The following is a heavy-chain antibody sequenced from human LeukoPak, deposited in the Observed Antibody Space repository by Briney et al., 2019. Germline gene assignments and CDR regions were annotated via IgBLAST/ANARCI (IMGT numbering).Heavy chain of an antibody. D-gene: IGHD4-11*01. Sequence: ASVKVSCKASGYTFTSYGISWVRQAPGKGLEWMGGFDPEDGETIYAQKFQGRVTMTEDTSADTAYMELSSLRSEDTAVYYCATATTDNYYYYYMDVWGKGTTVTVSS. J-gene: IGHJ6*03. CDR2: FDPEDGET. CDR1: GYTFTSYG. V-gene: IGHV1-24*01. CDR3: ATATTDNYYYYYMDV.